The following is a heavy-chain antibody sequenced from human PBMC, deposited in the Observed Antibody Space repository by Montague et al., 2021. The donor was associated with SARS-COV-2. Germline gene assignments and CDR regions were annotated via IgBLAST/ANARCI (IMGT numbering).Heavy chain of an antibody. CDR3: AGVQRQFDSNGLRIDY. CDR2: VYHSGRS. V-gene: IGHV4-39*06. Sequence: SETLSLTCTVSGASIRSNTFFWAWNRQSPGKGLEWNRSVYHSGRSYFTPSLQSRVTISVDTSKGQFTLSVISVTAADTAVYFRAGVQRQFDSNGLRIDYWGQGALVTVAS. CDR1: GASIRSNTFF. J-gene: IGHJ4*02. D-gene: IGHD3-22*01.